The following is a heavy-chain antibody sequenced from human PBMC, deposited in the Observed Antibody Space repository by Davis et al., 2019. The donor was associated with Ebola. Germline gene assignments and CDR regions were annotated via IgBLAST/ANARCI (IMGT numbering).Heavy chain of an antibody. V-gene: IGHV3-53*04. CDR1: GFTVSSNY. Sequence: GESLKISCAASGFTVSSNYMSWVRQAPGKGLEWVSVIYSGGSTYYADSVKGRFTISRHNSKNTLYLQMNSLRAEDTAVYYCASNSGWYDYYYGMDVWGQGTTVTVSS. D-gene: IGHD6-19*01. CDR2: IYSGGST. CDR3: ASNSGWYDYYYGMDV. J-gene: IGHJ6*02.